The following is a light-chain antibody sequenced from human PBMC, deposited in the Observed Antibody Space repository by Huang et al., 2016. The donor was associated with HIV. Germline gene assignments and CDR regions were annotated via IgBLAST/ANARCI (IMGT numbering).Light chain of an antibody. CDR1: LDISNF. CDR2: DAS. J-gene: IGKJ4*01. V-gene: IGKV1-33*01. CDR3: QQYDTLPLT. Sequence: DIQMTQSPFSLSASVGDRVTITCQASLDISNFLNWYQQKPGKAPKLLIFDASNLATGVPSRFSGSGSGTYFTFTISSLQPEDFATYHCQQYDTLPLTFGGGTKVEI.